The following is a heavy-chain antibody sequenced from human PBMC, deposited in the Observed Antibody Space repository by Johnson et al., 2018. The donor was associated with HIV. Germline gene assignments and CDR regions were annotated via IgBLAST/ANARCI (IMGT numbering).Heavy chain of an antibody. V-gene: IGHV3-33*03. D-gene: IGHD3-22*01. Sequence: QVQLVESGGGVVQPGRSLRLSCAASGFTFSSYAMHWVRQAPGKGLEWVAVIWYDGRNKYYADSVKGRITISRDNSKNTLYLQMNSLRAEDTAVYYCAKGDYFDTRAAFDIWGQGTVVIVSS. CDR3: AKGDYFDTRAAFDI. J-gene: IGHJ3*02. CDR1: GFTFSSYA. CDR2: IWYDGRNK.